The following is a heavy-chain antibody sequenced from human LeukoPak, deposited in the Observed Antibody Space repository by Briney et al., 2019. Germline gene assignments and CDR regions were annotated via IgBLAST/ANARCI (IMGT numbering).Heavy chain of an antibody. CDR2: IRSKANSYAT. V-gene: IGHV3-73*01. CDR1: GFTFSGSA. J-gene: IGHJ4*02. Sequence: GVSLRLSCAASGFTFSGSAMHWVRPASAKGLAWAGRIRSKANSYATAYAASVKGRFTISRDDSKNTPYLQMNSLKTEDTAVYYCTRHVTGGEMATNDWGQGTLVTVSS. CDR3: TRHVTGGEMATND. D-gene: IGHD5-24*01.